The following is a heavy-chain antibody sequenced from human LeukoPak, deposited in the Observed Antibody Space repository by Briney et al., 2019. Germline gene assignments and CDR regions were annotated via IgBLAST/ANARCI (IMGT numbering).Heavy chain of an antibody. CDR3: ARDPVGGDGDYPYYDY. D-gene: IGHD2-21*02. Sequence: GASVTVSCKASGYTFTSYYMHWVRQAPGQGLEWMGIINPSGGSTSYAQKFQGRVTMTRDTSTSTVYMELSSLRSEDTAVYYCARDPVGGDGDYPYYDYWGQGTLVTVSS. CDR1: GYTFTSYY. V-gene: IGHV1-46*01. J-gene: IGHJ4*02. CDR2: INPSGGST.